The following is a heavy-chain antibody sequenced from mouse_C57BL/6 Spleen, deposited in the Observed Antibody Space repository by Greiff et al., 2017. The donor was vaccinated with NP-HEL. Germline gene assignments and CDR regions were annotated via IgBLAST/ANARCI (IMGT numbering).Heavy chain of an antibody. J-gene: IGHJ4*01. CDR1: GYTFTDHT. D-gene: IGHD1-1*01. CDR2: IYPRDGST. CDR3: ARRIIYYGSRGAMDY. V-gene: IGHV1-78*01. Sequence: QVQLQQSDAELVKPGASVKISCKVSGYTFTDHTIHWMKQRPEQGLEWIGYIYPRDGSTKYNEKFKGKATLTADKSSSTAYMQLNSLTSEDSAVYVCARRIIYYGSRGAMDYWGQGTSVTVSS.